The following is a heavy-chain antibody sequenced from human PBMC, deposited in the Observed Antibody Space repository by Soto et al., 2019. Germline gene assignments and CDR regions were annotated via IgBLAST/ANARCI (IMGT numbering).Heavy chain of an antibody. CDR1: GASSSGHF. CDR2: IYNSGTT. D-gene: IGHD1-26*01. J-gene: IGHJ5*02. CDR3: ARTAHSGSYYFDYWGLGTLVTVSSGKLGLFGDYVGWFDP. V-gene: IGHV4-59*11. Sequence: SETLSLTCTVSGASSSGHFWSWIRQPPGKGLEWIAYIYNSGTTYYNPSLKSRLTISVDTSKNQFSLKLSSVTAADTAVYFCARTAHSGSYYFDYWGLGTLVTVSSGKLGLFGDYVGWFDPWGQGTLVTVSS.